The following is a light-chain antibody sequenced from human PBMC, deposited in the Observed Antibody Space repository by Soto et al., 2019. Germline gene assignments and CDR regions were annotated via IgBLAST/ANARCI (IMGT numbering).Light chain of an antibody. CDR3: QPYNNWPLT. J-gene: IGKJ4*01. CDR1: QGIG. Sequence: EVVMGQSPATLSVSPGEGATLSCRASQGIGDRLLIYDTSTRATGVPTRFSGSRSGAEFTLTINSLQSEDFAVYYCQPYNNWPLTFGGGTKVDIK. CDR2: DTS. V-gene: IGKV3-15*01.